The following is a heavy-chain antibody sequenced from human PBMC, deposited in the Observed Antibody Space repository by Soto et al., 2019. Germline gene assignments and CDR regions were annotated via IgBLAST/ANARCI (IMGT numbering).Heavy chain of an antibody. CDR3: AKGVVVAATYVQH. V-gene: IGHV3-30*18. J-gene: IGHJ1*01. D-gene: IGHD2-15*01. Sequence: QVQLVESGGGVVQPGRSLRLSCAASGFTFSSYGMHWVRQAPGKGLEWVAVISYDGSNKYYADSVKGRFTISRDNSKNPLYLQMNSLRAEDTAVYYCAKGVVVAATYVQHWGQGTLVTVSS. CDR1: GFTFSSYG. CDR2: ISYDGSNK.